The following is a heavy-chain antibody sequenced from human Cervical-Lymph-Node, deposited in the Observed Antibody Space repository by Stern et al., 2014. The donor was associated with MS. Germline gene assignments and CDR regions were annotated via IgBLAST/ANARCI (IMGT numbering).Heavy chain of an antibody. CDR1: GLSVRDTY. J-gene: IGHJ4*02. CDR3: ARDNGNY. CDR2: IFGGGNT. V-gene: IGHV3-53*01. Sequence: EVHLVESGGGLIQPGGSLRLSCAASGLSVRDTYMSWVRQAPGKGLEWVSVIFGGGNTYYADSVRGRFTLSRDNSKNMLYLQMNSLGVEDTAVYYCARDNGNYWGQGTLVTVSS.